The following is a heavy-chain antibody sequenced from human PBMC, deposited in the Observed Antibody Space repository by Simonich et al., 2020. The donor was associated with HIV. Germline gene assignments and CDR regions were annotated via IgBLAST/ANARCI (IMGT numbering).Heavy chain of an antibody. CDR1: GYSFTDYY. J-gene: IGHJ3*01. CDR2: LVPEEGET. CDR3: ARDKRIEFSNAWYSDGFDV. Sequence: EVQLVQSGAEVKKPGATVKISGKVSGYSFTDYYIHWVLQAPGKGLQWMGLLVPEEGETINAEKFQGRVTITADTSTDTVYMDLSSLTSEDTAVYYCARDKRIEFSNAWYSDGFDVWGQGTMVTVSS. V-gene: IGHV1-69-2*01. D-gene: IGHD2-21*02.